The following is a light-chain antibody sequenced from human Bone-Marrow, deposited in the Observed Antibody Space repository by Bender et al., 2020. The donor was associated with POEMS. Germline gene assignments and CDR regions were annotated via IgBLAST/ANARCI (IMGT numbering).Light chain of an antibody. CDR1: SSDVGHYSL. CDR2: EAT. Sequence: QSVLTQPPSASGTPGQRVTISCTGTSSDVGHYSLVSWYQHHPGKVPKLMLYEATKRPSGISNRFSGSKSGNTASLTISGLQAEDEADYYCCSYSSTSTLVFGGGTKLTVL. V-gene: IGLV2-23*01. CDR3: CSYSSTSTLV. J-gene: IGLJ3*02.